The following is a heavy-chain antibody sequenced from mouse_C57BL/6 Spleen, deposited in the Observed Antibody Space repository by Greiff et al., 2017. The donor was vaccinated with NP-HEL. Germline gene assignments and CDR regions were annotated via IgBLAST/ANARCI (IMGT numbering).Heavy chain of an antibody. D-gene: IGHD1-1*01. V-gene: IGHV3-6*01. CDR2: ISYDGSN. Sequence: DVQLQESGPGLVKPSQSLSLTCSVTGYSITSGYYWNWIRQFPGNKLEWMGYISYDGSNNYNPSLKNRISITRDTSKNQFFLKLNSVTTEDTATYYCAREGFYYYGSYYAMDYWGQGTSVTVSS. CDR3: AREGFYYYGSYYAMDY. CDR1: GYSITSGYY. J-gene: IGHJ4*01.